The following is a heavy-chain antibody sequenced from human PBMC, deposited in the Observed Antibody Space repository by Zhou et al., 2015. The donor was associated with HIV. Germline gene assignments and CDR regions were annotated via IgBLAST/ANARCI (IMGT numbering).Heavy chain of an antibody. J-gene: IGHJ4*02. D-gene: IGHD2-15*01. CDR3: AKGGGHCSGGSCLEY. Sequence: EVQVVESGGGLVQPGRSLRLSCAASGFTFDDYAMYWVRQAPGKGLEWVSGISWNSDRIGYADSVKGRFTISRDNAKNSLYLQMNSLRADDTALYYCAKGGGHCSGGSCLEYWGQGTLVTVSS. CDR2: ISWNSDRI. V-gene: IGHV3-9*01. CDR1: GFTFDDYA.